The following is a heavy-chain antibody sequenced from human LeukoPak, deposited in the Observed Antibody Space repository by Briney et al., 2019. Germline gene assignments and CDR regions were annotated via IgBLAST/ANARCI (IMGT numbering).Heavy chain of an antibody. CDR3: ARGGCSSTSCYNGFYYYYMDV. CDR2: IYTSGST. J-gene: IGHJ6*03. D-gene: IGHD2-2*02. CDR1: GGSISSYY. V-gene: IGHV4-4*07. Sequence: SETLPLTCTVSGGSISSYYWSWIRQPAGKGLEWIGRIYTSGSTNYNPSLKSRVTMSVDTSKNQFSLKLSSVTAADTAVYYCARGGCSSTSCYNGFYYYYMDVWGKGTTVTVSS.